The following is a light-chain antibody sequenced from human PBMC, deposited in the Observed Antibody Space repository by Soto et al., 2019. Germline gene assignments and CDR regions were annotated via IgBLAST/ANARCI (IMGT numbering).Light chain of an antibody. CDR2: GAS. CDR1: QSLSSNY. Sequence: EIVLTQSPGTLSLSAGERATLSCRDSQSLSSNYLAWYQQKPGQAPTVLIFGASRRATDSPDRFSGSGSGADFALSISRLEPEDFAVYYCQQYYNSATFGQGTKVEIK. V-gene: IGKV3-20*01. CDR3: QQYYNSAT. J-gene: IGKJ1*01.